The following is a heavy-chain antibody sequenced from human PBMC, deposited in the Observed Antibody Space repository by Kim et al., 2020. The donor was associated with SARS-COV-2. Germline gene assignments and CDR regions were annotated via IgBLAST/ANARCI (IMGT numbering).Heavy chain of an antibody. J-gene: IGHJ6*02. Sequence: DSVKGRFTISRDNSQNTLYLQMNSLRAEDTAIYYCARDFYSSKYYYYGMDVWGQGTSVTVSS. CDR3: ARDFYSSKYYYYGMDV. V-gene: IGHV3-30*01. D-gene: IGHD6-13*01.